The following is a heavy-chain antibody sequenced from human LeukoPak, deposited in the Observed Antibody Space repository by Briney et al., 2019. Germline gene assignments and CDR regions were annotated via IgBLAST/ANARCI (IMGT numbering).Heavy chain of an antibody. D-gene: IGHD4-17*01. CDR3: AASGMTTVTFFDY. Sequence: PSETLSLTCTVSGDSISSSSYYWGWIRQPPGKGLEWIGSIYYSGSTYYYPSLKSRVTISVDTSKNQFSLKLSSVTAADTAVYYCAASGMTTVTFFDYWGQGTLVTVSS. CDR2: IYYSGST. V-gene: IGHV4-39*01. J-gene: IGHJ4*02. CDR1: GDSISSSSYY.